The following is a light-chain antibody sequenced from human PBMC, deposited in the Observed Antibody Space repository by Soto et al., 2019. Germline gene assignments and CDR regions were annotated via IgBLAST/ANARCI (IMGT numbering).Light chain of an antibody. J-gene: IGKJ2*01. V-gene: IGKV3-15*01. Sequence: EIVMTQSPATLSVSPGERATLCCGASQSVRSSLAWYQQKPGQAPRLLIYAASARATDFPVRFSGSGSGTEFTLTINSLQSEDSAVYYCQQYGNWPYTFGQGTKLEIK. CDR1: QSVRSS. CDR2: AAS. CDR3: QQYGNWPYT.